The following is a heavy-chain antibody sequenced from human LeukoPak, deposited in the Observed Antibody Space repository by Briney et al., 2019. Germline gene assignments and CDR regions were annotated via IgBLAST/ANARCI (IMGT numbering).Heavy chain of an antibody. J-gene: IGHJ4*02. CDR1: GGSFSGYS. V-gene: IGHV4-34*01. Sequence: SETLSLTCAVYGGSFSGYSWCWIRQPPGKGLEWIGSIYDSGRTYYNPSLKSRVTISVDTSKNQLSLKLSSVTAADTAVYYCARYSSAYYYDFDYWGQGTLVTVSS. CDR3: ARYSSAYYYDFDY. CDR2: IYDSGRT. D-gene: IGHD3-22*01.